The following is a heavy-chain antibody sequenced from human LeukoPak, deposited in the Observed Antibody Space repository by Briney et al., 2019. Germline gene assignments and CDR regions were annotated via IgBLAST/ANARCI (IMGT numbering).Heavy chain of an antibody. CDR2: IYTSGST. J-gene: IGHJ3*02. CDR1: GGSISSGSYY. Sequence: PSQTLSLTCTVSGGSISSGSYYWSWIRQPGGKGLEWIGRIYTSGSTDYNPSLKSRVTISVDTSKNQFSLKLSSVTAADTAVYYCARAGRLWVAFDIWGQGTMVTVSS. V-gene: IGHV4-61*02. CDR3: ARAGRLWVAFDI. D-gene: IGHD7-27*01.